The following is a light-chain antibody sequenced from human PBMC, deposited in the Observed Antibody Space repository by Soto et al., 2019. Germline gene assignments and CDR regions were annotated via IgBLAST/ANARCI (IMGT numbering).Light chain of an antibody. CDR3: CSYAGSNTYV. J-gene: IGLJ1*01. V-gene: IGLV2-23*02. Sequence: QSALTQPGSVSGSPGQSITISCTGTSSDVGSYNLVSWYQQHPGKAPKFMIYGVTKRPSGVSNRFSGSKSGNTASLTISGLQAEDEADYYCCSYAGSNTYVFGTGTKLTVL. CDR1: SSDVGSYNL. CDR2: GVT.